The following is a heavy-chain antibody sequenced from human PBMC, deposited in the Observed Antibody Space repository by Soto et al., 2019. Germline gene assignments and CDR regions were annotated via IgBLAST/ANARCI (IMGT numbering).Heavy chain of an antibody. V-gene: IGHV4-59*08. J-gene: IGHJ3*02. D-gene: IGHD3-10*01. CDR2: IYYSGST. CDR3: ARRYGSFFGI. CDR1: GGSISSYN. Sequence: QVQLQESGPGLVKPSETLSLTCTVSGGSISSYNWSWIRQPPGKGLEWIGYIYYSGSTNYNPSLKSRVTISVDTSKNQFSLKLSSVTAADTAVYYCARRYGSFFGIWGQGTMVTVSS.